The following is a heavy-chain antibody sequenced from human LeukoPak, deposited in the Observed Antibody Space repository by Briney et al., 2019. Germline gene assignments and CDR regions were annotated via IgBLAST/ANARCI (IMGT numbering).Heavy chain of an antibody. CDR3: AKEGQITIFGVVITYYFDY. CDR1: GFTFSSNW. Sequence: GGSLRLSCAASGFTFSSNWMHWVRQTPGKGLVWVSRINSDGSSTNYADSVKGRFTISRDNSKNTLYLQMNSLRAEDTAVYYCAKEGQITIFGVVITYYFDYWGQGTLVTVSS. D-gene: IGHD3-3*01. J-gene: IGHJ4*02. V-gene: IGHV3-74*01. CDR2: INSDGSST.